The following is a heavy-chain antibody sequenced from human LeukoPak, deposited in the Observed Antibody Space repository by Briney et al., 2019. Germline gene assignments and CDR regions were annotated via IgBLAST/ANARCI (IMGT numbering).Heavy chain of an antibody. D-gene: IGHD3-22*01. CDR1: GGSISSGDYY. J-gene: IGHJ5*02. V-gene: IGHV4-30-4*01. CDR3: ARPYYYDSRIDP. CDR2: MYYSGST. Sequence: SETLSLTCTVSGGSISSGDYYWSWIRQPPGTGLEWVGYMYYSGSTYYNPSLKSRVTTSVDTSKNQFSLQLSSVTTADTAVYYCARPYYYDSRIDPWGQGTLVTVSS.